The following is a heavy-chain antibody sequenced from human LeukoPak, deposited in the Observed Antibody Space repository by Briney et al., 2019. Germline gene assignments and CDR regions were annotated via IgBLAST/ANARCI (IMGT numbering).Heavy chain of an antibody. CDR1: GFTFSSYS. Sequence: PGGSLRLSCAASGFTFSSYSMNWVRQAPGKGLEWVSSISSSSSYIYYADSVKGRFTISRDNAKNSLYLQMNSLRAEDTAVYYCAVAYSGYDSVKYFDYWGQGTLVTVSS. V-gene: IGHV3-21*01. D-gene: IGHD5-12*01. CDR2: ISSSSSYI. J-gene: IGHJ4*02. CDR3: AVAYSGYDSVKYFDY.